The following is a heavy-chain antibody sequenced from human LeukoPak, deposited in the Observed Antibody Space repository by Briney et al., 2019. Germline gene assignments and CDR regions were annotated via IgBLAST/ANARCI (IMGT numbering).Heavy chain of an antibody. V-gene: IGHV3-21*01. CDR2: ISSSSSYI. J-gene: IGHJ4*02. Sequence: GGSLRISCAASGFTFSSYSMNWVRQAPGKGLEWVSSISSSSSYIYYADSVKGRFTISRDNAKNTLYLQMNSLRAEDTAVYYCVRDLGGRSGHWGQGTLVTVSS. D-gene: IGHD1-26*01. CDR1: GFTFSSYS. CDR3: VRDLGGRSGH.